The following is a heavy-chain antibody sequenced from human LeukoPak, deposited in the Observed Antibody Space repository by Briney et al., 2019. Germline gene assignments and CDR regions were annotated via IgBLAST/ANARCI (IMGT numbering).Heavy chain of an antibody. D-gene: IGHD3-3*01. J-gene: IGHJ4*02. CDR2: INHSGST. CDR3: ARGVLRFLEWLPRVYFDY. V-gene: IGHV4-34*01. Sequence: PSETLSLTCAVYGGPFSGYYWSWIRQPPGKGLEWIGEINHSGSTNYNPSLKSRVTISVDTSKNQFSLKLSSVTAADTAVYYCARGVLRFLEWLPRVYFDYWGQGTLVTVSS. CDR1: GGPFSGYY.